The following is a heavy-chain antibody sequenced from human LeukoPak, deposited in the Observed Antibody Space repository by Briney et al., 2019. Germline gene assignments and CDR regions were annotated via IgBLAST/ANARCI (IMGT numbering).Heavy chain of an antibody. V-gene: IGHV4-38-2*02. J-gene: IGHJ4*02. Sequence: PSETLSLTCTVSGDSVTNDFFSAWVRQPPGKELEWIGSFCLGRDTYYRPSLKSRVTISVDTSKNQFSLNLNSVTAADTAVYYCARWASISRQPGGFFDHWGQGTLVTVSS. CDR3: ARWASISRQPGGFFDH. CDR1: GDSVTNDFF. CDR2: FCLGRDT. D-gene: IGHD3-16*01.